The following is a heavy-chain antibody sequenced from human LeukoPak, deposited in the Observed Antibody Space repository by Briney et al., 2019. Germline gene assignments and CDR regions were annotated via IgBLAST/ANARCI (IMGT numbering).Heavy chain of an antibody. D-gene: IGHD3-10*01. Sequence: GGSLRLSCAASEFTFSTYSMNWVRQAPGKGLEWVSYISGISQNIQYADSVKGRFTVSRDNAKRTLYLQMNSLRAEDTAVYFCARDLSNGGFSDWDQGTLVTVSS. V-gene: IGHV3-48*04. CDR3: ARDLSNGGFSD. CDR2: ISGISQNI. J-gene: IGHJ4*02. CDR1: EFTFSTYS.